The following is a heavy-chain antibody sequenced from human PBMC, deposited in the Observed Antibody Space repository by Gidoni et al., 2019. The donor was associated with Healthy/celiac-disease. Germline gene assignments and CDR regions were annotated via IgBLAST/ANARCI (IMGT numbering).Heavy chain of an antibody. J-gene: IGHJ6*02. CDR3: ARVGGSSWPDYYYYGMDV. V-gene: IGHV3-11*06. CDR2: ISSSSSYT. CDR1: GFTFSDYY. D-gene: IGHD6-13*01. Sequence: QVQLVESWGGLVKPGGSLRLSWAASGFTFSDYYMSGIRQAPGKGLEWVSYISSSSSYTNYADSVKGRFTISRDNAKNSLYLQMNSLRAEDTAVYYCARVGGSSWPDYYYYGMDVWGQGTTVTVSS.